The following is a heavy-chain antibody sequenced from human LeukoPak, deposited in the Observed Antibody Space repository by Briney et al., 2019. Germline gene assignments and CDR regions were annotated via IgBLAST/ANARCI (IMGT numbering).Heavy chain of an antibody. D-gene: IGHD3-9*01. Sequence: PSETLSLTCTVSGGSISSSSYYWGWIRQPPGKGLEWIGSIYYSGSTYYSPSLKSRVTISVDTSKNQFSLKLSSVTAADTAVYYCAREGGDFDWLLKTKRFDPWGQGTLVTVSS. CDR1: GGSISSSSYY. CDR3: AREGGDFDWLLKTKRFDP. J-gene: IGHJ5*02. V-gene: IGHV4-39*02. CDR2: IYYSGST.